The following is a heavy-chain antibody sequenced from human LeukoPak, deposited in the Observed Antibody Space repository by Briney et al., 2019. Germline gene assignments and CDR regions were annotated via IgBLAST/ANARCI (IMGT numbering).Heavy chain of an antibody. CDR2: INHSGST. Sequence: SETLSLTCAVYGGSFSGYYWSWIRQPPGKGLEWIGEINHSGSTNYNPSLKSRVTISVDTSKSQFSLKLSSVTAADTAVYYCARSLAGWSNNWFDPWGQGTLVTVSS. D-gene: IGHD6-19*01. V-gene: IGHV4-34*01. J-gene: IGHJ5*02. CDR1: GGSFSGYY. CDR3: ARSLAGWSNNWFDP.